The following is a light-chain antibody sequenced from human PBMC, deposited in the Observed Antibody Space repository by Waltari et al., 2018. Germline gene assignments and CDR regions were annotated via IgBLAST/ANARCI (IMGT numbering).Light chain of an antibody. Sequence: QTVVTQEPSLTVSPGGTVTLTCASSTGAVTSAPLPNCFQQKPGQAPRALIYSTTYKHSWTPARFSGSLIGGKAALTVSGVQPEDEADYYCLLFYGGAYVFGTGTKVTVL. J-gene: IGLJ1*01. CDR3: LLFYGGAYV. CDR2: STT. CDR1: TGAVTSAPL. V-gene: IGLV7-43*01.